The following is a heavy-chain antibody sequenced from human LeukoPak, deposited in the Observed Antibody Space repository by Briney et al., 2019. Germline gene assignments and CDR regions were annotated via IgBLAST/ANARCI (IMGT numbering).Heavy chain of an antibody. CDR1: GYTFTSYY. CDR3: ASNTRGYCSGGSCYSHSMDV. D-gene: IGHD2-15*01. Sequence: ASVKVSCKASGYTFTSYYMHWVRQAPGQGLEWMGIINPSGGSTSYAQKFQGRVTMTRDMSTSTVYMELSSLRSEDTAVYYCASNTRGYCSGGSCYSHSMDVWGKGTTVTVSS. CDR2: INPSGGST. V-gene: IGHV1-46*01. J-gene: IGHJ6*03.